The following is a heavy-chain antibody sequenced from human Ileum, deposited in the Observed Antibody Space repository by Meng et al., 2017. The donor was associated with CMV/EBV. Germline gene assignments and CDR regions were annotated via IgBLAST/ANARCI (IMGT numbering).Heavy chain of an antibody. CDR2: MNPNSGNT. J-gene: IGHJ6*02. Sequence: ASVHVSCKASGYTFTSYDINWVRQATGQGLEWMGWMNPNSGNTGYAQKFQGRVTITRNTSISTAYLELSSLRSEDTAVYYCARTLTYYDFWSGYFGTGDYYYGMDVWGQGTTVTVSS. D-gene: IGHD3-3*01. CDR3: ARTLTYYDFWSGYFGTGDYYYGMDV. V-gene: IGHV1-8*03. CDR1: GYTFTSYD.